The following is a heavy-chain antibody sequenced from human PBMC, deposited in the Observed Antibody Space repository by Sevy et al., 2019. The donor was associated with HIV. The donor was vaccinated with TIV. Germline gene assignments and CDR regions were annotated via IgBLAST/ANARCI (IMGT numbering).Heavy chain of an antibody. V-gene: IGHV1-2*02. CDR2: ISPNSGDT. D-gene: IGHD3-3*01. CDR1: GNTFTVYF. J-gene: IGHJ1*01. Sequence: ASVKVSCKASGNTFTVYFVYWVRQAPGQGLEWMGWISPNSGDTNYAQNFQGRVTMTSDASISTAYMELSSLTSDDTAVYYCARGVTIFGVDYYFQHWGQGALVTVSS. CDR3: ARGVTIFGVDYYFQH.